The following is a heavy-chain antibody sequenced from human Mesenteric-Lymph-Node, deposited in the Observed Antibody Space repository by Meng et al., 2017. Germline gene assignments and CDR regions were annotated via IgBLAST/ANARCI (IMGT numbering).Heavy chain of an antibody. D-gene: IGHD3-10*01. Sequence: QLQLQESGPGLVKPSHTLSLTCAVSGDSITNHNWWAWVRQPPGKGLEWIGEIPHRGSSAYNPSLKSRVSMSIDKSKNQFSLKLISVTAADTVVYHCLRGSGGSVWGQGTLVTVSS. CDR1: GDSITNHNW. CDR3: LRGSGGSV. V-gene: IGHV4-4*02. CDR2: IPHRGSS. J-gene: IGHJ1*01.